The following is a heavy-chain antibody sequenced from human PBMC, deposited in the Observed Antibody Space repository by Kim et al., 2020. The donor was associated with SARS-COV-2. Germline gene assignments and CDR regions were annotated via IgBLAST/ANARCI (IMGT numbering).Heavy chain of an antibody. CDR2: IYYSGST. CDR1: GGSISSGGYY. Sequence: SETLSLTCTVSGGSISSGGYYWSWIRQHPGKGLEWIGYIYYSGSTYYNPSLKSRVTISVDTSKNQFSLKLSSVTAADTAVYYCARGHMVRGARVPHFPYWGQGTLVTVSS. D-gene: IGHD3-10*01. V-gene: IGHV4-31*03. J-gene: IGHJ4*02. CDR3: ARGHMVRGARVPHFPY.